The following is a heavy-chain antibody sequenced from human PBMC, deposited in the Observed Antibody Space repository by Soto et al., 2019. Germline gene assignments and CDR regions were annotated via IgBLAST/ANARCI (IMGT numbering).Heavy chain of an antibody. CDR3: ARPSTIFGVVPLAY. CDR1: GYTFTSYA. Sequence: ASVKVSCKASGYTFTSYAMHGVRQAPGQRLEWMGWINAGNGNTKYSQKFQGRVTITRDTSASTAYMELSSLRSEDTAVYYCARPSTIFGVVPLAYWGQGTLVTVSS. CDR2: INAGNGNT. V-gene: IGHV1-3*01. J-gene: IGHJ4*02. D-gene: IGHD3-3*01.